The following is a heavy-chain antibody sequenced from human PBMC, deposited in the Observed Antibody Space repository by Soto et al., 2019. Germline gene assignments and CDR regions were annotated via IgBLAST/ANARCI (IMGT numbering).Heavy chain of an antibody. CDR3: AREGLLWFGELSLDY. D-gene: IGHD3-10*01. CDR1: GFTFSSYG. J-gene: IGHJ4*02. Sequence: PGGSLRLSCAASGFTFSSYGMHWVRQAPGKGLEWVAVIWYDGSNKYYADSVKGRFTISRDNSKNTLYLQMNSLRAEDTAVYHCAREGLLWFGELSLDYWGQGSLVTVSS. CDR2: IWYDGSNK. V-gene: IGHV3-33*01.